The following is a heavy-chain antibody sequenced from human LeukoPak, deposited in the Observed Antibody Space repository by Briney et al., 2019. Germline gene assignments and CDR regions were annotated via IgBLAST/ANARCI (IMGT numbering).Heavy chain of an antibody. V-gene: IGHV4-61*02. CDR1: GGSISSGSYY. J-gene: IGHJ4*02. CDR2: IYTSGST. Sequence: PSETLSLTCTVSGGSISSGSYYWRWIRQPAGKGLEWIGRIYTSGSTNYNPSLKSRVTISVDTSKNQFSLKLSSVTAADTAVYYCAREVVPAAQFFDYWGQGTLATVSS. CDR3: AREVVPAAQFFDY. D-gene: IGHD2-2*01.